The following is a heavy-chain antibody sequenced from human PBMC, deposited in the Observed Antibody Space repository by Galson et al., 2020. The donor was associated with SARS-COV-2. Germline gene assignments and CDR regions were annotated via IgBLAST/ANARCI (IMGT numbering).Heavy chain of an antibody. CDR1: GGSISSGGYS. Sequence: ASETLSLTCTVSGGSISSGGYSWSWIRQPPGKGLEWIGYIYHSGSTYYNPSLKSRVTISVDRSKNQFSLKLSSVTAADTAVYYCASSTYGSDSSDAFDIWGQGTMVTVSS. V-gene: IGHV4-30-2*01. J-gene: IGHJ3*02. CDR2: IYHSGST. CDR3: ASSTYGSDSSDAFDI. D-gene: IGHD3-10*01.